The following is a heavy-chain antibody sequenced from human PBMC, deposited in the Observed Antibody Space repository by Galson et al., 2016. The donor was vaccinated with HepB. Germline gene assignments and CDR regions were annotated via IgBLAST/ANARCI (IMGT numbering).Heavy chain of an antibody. Sequence: SGAEVKKPGESLKISCQVSGYNKFVTDWIGWVRQMPGKGLKLMGIIHPADFDVKYGPSFQGQVTISADRSINTAYLQWTSLKASDTAMYYCARSPVWFGQLGGYFDLWGQGTLVTVSS. CDR1: GYNKFVTDW. J-gene: IGHJ4*02. CDR3: ARSPVWFGQLGGYFDL. CDR2: IHPADFDV. D-gene: IGHD3-10*01. V-gene: IGHV5-51*01.